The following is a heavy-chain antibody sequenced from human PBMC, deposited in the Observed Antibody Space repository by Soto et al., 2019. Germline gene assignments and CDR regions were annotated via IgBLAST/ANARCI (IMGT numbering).Heavy chain of an antibody. CDR2: TDYSGNT. J-gene: IGHJ4*02. Sequence: PSETLSLTCTVSSDSISSYYWIWIRQSPGKGLEWIGYTDYSGNTNYNPSLKSRVTISGDTSKNQFSLRLSSVTAADTAVYYCARAVGDPLYCLDYWGQGTLVTVSS. CDR3: ARAVGDPLYCLDY. D-gene: IGHD6-19*01. CDR1: SDSISSYY. V-gene: IGHV4-59*08.